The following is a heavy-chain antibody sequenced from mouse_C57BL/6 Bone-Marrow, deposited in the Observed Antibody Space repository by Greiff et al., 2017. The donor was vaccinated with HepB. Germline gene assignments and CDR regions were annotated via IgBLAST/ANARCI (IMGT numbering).Heavy chain of an antibody. CDR3: ARSGDGLLSRYFDV. CDR2: IHPNSGST. Sequence: VQLQQPGAELVKPGASVKLSCKASGYTFTSYWMHWVKQRPGQGLEWIGMIHPNSGSTNYNEKFKSKATLTVDKSSSTAYMQLSSLTSEDSAVYYCARSGDGLLSRYFDVGGTGTTVTASS. V-gene: IGHV1-64*01. J-gene: IGHJ1*03. CDR1: GYTFTSYW. D-gene: IGHD2-3*01.